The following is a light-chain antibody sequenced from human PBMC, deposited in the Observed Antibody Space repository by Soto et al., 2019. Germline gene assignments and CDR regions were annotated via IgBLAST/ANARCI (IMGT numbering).Light chain of an antibody. CDR3: PSYLGNDIGV. CDR2: EVT. CDR1: SSDVGAYKY. J-gene: IGLJ3*02. V-gene: IGLV2-8*01. Sequence: QSVLTQPPSASGSPGQSVTISCTGTSSDVGAYKYVSWYQQYPGKAPKLMIYEVTKRPSGVPDRFSGSKSGNTASLTVSGLKAEDGADNYCPSYLGNDIGVSGGGTKLTVL.